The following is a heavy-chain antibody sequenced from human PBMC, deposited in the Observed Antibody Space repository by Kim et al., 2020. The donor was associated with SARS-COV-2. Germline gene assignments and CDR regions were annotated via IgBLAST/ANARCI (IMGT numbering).Heavy chain of an antibody. Sequence: SETLSLTCSVSGGSITKDYLNWIRQAPGKGLQWIGYIYGSGITKYNPSLKSRITVSVDTSKSQFSLRLSSVTGADTAVYYCSRANRYCTSTSCSAFTWF. CDR3: SRANRYCTSTSCSAFTWF. CDR1: GGSITKDY. CDR2: IYGSGIT. D-gene: IGHD2-2*01. J-gene: IGHJ5*01. V-gene: IGHV4-59*13.